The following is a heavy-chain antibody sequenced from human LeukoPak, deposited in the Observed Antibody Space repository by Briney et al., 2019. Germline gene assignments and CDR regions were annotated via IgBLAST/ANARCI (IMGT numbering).Heavy chain of an antibody. CDR3: AKDRGLTMIVVMVY. CDR2: IRYDGSNK. J-gene: IGHJ4*02. D-gene: IGHD3-22*01. V-gene: IGHV3-30*02. Sequence: GGSLRLSCAASGFTFSSYGMHWVRQAPGKGLEWVAFIRYDGSNKYYADSVKGRFTISRDNSKNTLYLQMNSLRAEDTAVYYCAKDRGLTMIVVMVYWGQGTLVTVSS. CDR1: GFTFSSYG.